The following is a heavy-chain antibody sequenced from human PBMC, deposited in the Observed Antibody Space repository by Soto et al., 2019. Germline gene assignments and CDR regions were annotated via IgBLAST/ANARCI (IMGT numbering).Heavy chain of an antibody. J-gene: IGHJ4*02. V-gene: IGHV3-53*01. CDR3: ATGFLEWLNDY. D-gene: IGHD3-3*01. CDR1: GFNLHDHA. Sequence: GGSLRLSCVASGFNLHDHAMHWVRQAPGKGLEWVSVIYSGGSTYYADSVKGRFTISRDNSKNTLYLQMNSLRAEDTAVYYCATGFLEWLNDYWGQGTLVTVSS. CDR2: IYSGGST.